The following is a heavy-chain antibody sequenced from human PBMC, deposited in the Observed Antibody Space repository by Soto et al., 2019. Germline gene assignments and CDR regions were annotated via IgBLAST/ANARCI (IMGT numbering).Heavy chain of an antibody. Sequence: QVQVVQSRAEVKKPGASVKVSCKTSGYTFTKYDINWVRQAPGQGLEWMGWVSPDHGNAGYAPQFQGRITMTSDTSASTVYMELNNLSSDDTAVQFCEVTAAGYWGQGTMLTVSS. CDR1: GYTFTKYD. D-gene: IGHD2-21*02. V-gene: IGHV1-8*01. CDR2: VSPDHGNA. J-gene: IGHJ4*02. CDR3: EVTAAGY.